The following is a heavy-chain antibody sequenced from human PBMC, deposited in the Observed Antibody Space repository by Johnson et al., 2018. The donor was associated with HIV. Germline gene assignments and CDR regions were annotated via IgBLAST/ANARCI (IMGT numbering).Heavy chain of an antibody. J-gene: IGHJ3*02. CDR1: GFTFSNAW. CDR2: IKSKTDGGTT. CDR3: ARVTNDAFDI. Sequence: VQLVESGGGVVQPGGSLRLSCAASGFTFSNAWMSWVRQAPGKGLEWVSRIKSKTDGGTTDYAAPVKGRFSISRDDSKNMLYLQMNSLRAGDTAVYYCARVTNDAFDIWGQGTMVTVSS. V-gene: IGHV3-15*01.